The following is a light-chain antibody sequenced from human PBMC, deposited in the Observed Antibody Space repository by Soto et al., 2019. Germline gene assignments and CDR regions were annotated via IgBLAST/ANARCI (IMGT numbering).Light chain of an antibody. CDR1: QSVGTW. J-gene: IGKJ1*01. CDR3: QQYNGYCT. Sequence: DIQMTQSPSTLSASVGDRVTITCRASQSVGTWLAWYQQKPGKPPTLLIYDASNLESGVPSRLSGSGSGAEFALTISSQQPEYFATYVCQQYNGYCTFGQGTKVEIK. CDR2: DAS. V-gene: IGKV1-5*01.